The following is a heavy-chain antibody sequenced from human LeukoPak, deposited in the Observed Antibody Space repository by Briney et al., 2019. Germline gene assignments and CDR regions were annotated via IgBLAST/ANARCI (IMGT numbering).Heavy chain of an antibody. V-gene: IGHV4-59*01. CDR1: GCSISSYY. CDR2: IYYSGST. Sequence: SETLSLTCTVSGCSISSYYWSWIRQPPGKGLEWIGYIYYSGSTNYNPSLKSRVTISVDTSKNQFSLKLSSVTAADTAVYYCARVSGVRGSGIDYWGQGTLVTVSS. D-gene: IGHD3-10*01. CDR3: ARVSGVRGSGIDY. J-gene: IGHJ4*02.